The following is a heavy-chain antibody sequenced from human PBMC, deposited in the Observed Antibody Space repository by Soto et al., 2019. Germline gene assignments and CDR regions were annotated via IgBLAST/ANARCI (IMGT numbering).Heavy chain of an antibody. V-gene: IGHV3-11*01. CDR3: AGQYCSGTNCYWFFDY. CDR1: GFTFSNYY. Sequence: QVQLVESGGALVKPGGSLRLSCAASGFTFSNYYMSWIRQAPGKGLEWVSYISSSGSTIYYADSVKGRFTISRDNAKNSLYLQMNRPKAEDTAVYYCAGQYCSGTNCYWFFDYWGQGTLVTVSS. D-gene: IGHD2-2*01. J-gene: IGHJ4*02. CDR2: ISSSGSTI.